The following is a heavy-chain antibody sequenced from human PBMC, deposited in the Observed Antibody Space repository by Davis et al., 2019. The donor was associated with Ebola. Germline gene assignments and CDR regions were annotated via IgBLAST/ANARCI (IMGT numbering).Heavy chain of an antibody. D-gene: IGHD4-17*01. J-gene: IGHJ6*04. CDR2: IYYSGST. CDR1: GGSISSYY. Sequence: SETLSLTCTVSGGSISSYYWGWIRQPPGKGLEWIGSIYYSGSTYYNPSLKSRVTISVDTSKNQFSLKLSSVTAADTAVYYCARPDSYGDYVIHGMDVWGKGTTVTVSS. CDR3: ARPDSYGDYVIHGMDV. V-gene: IGHV4-39*01.